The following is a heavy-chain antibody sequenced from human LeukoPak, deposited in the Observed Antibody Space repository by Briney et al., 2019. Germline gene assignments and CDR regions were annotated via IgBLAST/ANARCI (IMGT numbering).Heavy chain of an antibody. V-gene: IGHV1-46*01. Sequence: ASVKVSCKASGYTFTSYYMHWVRQAPGQGLEWMGIINPSGGSTSYAQKFQGRVTMTRDTSTSTVYMGLSSLRSEDTAVYYCARDTFTHSSGYPYTHYYYYYMDVWGKGTTVTVSS. CDR2: INPSGGST. CDR3: ARDTFTHSSGYPYTHYYYYYMDV. J-gene: IGHJ6*03. CDR1: GYTFTSYY. D-gene: IGHD3-22*01.